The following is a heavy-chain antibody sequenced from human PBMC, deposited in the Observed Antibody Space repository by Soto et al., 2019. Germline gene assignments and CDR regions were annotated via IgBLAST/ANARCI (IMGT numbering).Heavy chain of an antibody. CDR1: GGSFSGYY. CDR2: IYYSGST. J-gene: IGHJ4*02. Sequence: SETLSLTCAVYGGSFSGYYWSWIRQPPGKGLEWIGYIYYSGSTNYNPSLKSRVTISVDTSKNQFSLKLSSVTAADTAVYYCARDKITGLFDYWGQGTLVTVSS. D-gene: IGHD2-8*02. CDR3: ARDKITGLFDY. V-gene: IGHV4-59*01.